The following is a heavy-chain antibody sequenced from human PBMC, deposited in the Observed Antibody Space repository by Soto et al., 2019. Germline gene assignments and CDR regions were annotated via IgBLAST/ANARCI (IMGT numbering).Heavy chain of an antibody. V-gene: IGHV4-59*01. Sequence: SETLSLTCAVSGGSIIGYYWSWIRQPPWEGLEWIGYMYNTGSTVYNPSFKSRVTISVDTSKNQFSLKLSSVTAADTAVYYCASTYSSSGYGGSYYFDYWGQGTLVTVSS. CDR3: ASTYSSSGYGGSYYFDY. J-gene: IGHJ4*02. CDR1: GGSIIGYY. D-gene: IGHD6-13*01. CDR2: MYNTGST.